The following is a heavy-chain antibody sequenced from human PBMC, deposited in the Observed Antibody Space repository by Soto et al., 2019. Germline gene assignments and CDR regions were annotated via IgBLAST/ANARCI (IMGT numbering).Heavy chain of an antibody. CDR3: ARPLDAYSFQTHGLDY. CDR1: RFTFSSYA. Sequence: GGSLRLSCAASRFTFSSYAMHWVRQAPGKGLEWVTIISYDGSNHYSADSVKGRFTISRDNSKNTLYLQMNNLRTEDTAVYYCARPLDAYSFQTHGLDYWGRGTLVTVSS. CDR2: ISYDGSNH. J-gene: IGHJ4*02. V-gene: IGHV3-30-3*01. D-gene: IGHD4-4*01.